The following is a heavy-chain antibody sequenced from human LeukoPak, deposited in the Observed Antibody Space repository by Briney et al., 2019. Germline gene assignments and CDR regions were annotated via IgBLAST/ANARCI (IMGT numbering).Heavy chain of an antibody. CDR2: IRYDGSNK. Sequence: GGSLRLSCAASGFTFSSYGMHWVRQAPGKGLEWVAFIRYDGSNKYYADSVKGRFTISRDNSKNTLYLQVNSLRAEDTAVYYCAKWDSSGSYWGQGTLVTVSS. CDR3: AKWDSSGSY. J-gene: IGHJ4*02. CDR1: GFTFSSYG. V-gene: IGHV3-30*02. D-gene: IGHD6-19*01.